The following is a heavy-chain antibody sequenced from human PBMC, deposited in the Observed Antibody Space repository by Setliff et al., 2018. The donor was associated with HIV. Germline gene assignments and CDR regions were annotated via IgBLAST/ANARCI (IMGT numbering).Heavy chain of an antibody. CDR1: GGSIRSSTYY. CDR3: ARTTIVAVPAANYYFDF. J-gene: IGHJ4*02. Sequence: SETLSLTCTVSGGSIRSSTYYWGWIRQSPGKGLEWIGSLHYSGSTHYNPSLRSRATLSVDTSKNQFSLNLRSVTVADTAVYYCARTTIVAVPAANYYFDFWGQGDLVTVSS. V-gene: IGHV4-39*07. D-gene: IGHD2-2*01. CDR2: LHYSGST.